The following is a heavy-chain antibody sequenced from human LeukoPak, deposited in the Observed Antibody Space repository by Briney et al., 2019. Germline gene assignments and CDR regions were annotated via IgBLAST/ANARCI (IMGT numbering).Heavy chain of an antibody. J-gene: IGHJ6*03. Sequence: SETLSLTCTVSSGSISTSNYYWGWVRQPPGKALEWIGNIFYSGSTYYSPSLKSRVTISVDTSKNQFSLKLSSVTAADTAVYYCAGGSYYYYYMAVWGKGTTVTISS. V-gene: IGHV4-39*07. CDR2: IFYSGST. CDR1: SGSISTSNYY. CDR3: AGGSYYYYYMAV.